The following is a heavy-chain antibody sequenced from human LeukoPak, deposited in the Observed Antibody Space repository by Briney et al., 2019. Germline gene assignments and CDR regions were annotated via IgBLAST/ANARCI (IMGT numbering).Heavy chain of an antibody. CDR3: AGWSDGSNP. CDR1: GLSFSTYW. J-gene: IGHJ1*01. Sequence: TGGSLRLSCVASGLSFSTYWMHWVRQAPGKGPEWVANINPDGGQKTYMASMKGRFTISRDNAKKSLYLQMNSLEAEDTAVYYWAGWSDGSNPWGQGTLVTVSS. V-gene: IGHV3-7*01. D-gene: IGHD1-26*01. CDR2: INPDGGQK.